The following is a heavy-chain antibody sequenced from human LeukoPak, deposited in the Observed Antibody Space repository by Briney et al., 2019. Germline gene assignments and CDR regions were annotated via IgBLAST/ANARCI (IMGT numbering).Heavy chain of an antibody. CDR1: GFTFRSYS. V-gene: IGHV3-21*01. D-gene: IGHD4-23*01. CDR3: ARYNYGGNSVSGGAFDI. J-gene: IGHJ3*02. CDR2: ISSSSSYI. Sequence: GGSLRLSCAASGFTFRSYSMEWVRQAPGKGLEWVSSISSSSSYIYYADSVKGRFTISRDNAKNSLYLQMNSLRAEDTAVYYCARYNYGGNSVSGGAFDIWGQGTMVTVSS.